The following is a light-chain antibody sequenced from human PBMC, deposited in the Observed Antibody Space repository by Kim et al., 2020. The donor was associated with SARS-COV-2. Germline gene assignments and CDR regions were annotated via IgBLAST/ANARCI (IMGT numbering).Light chain of an antibody. J-gene: IGKJ1*01. CDR3: QHYSSYPPT. CDR1: QDIDNH. CDR2: AAS. V-gene: IGKV1-16*01. Sequence: SSVGDRGTITCRASQDIDNHLAWFHQKPGRAPKSLIYAASTLQCGVPSRFSGSGSATDFTLTISSLQPEDFATYFCQHYSSYPPTFGQGTKVDIK.